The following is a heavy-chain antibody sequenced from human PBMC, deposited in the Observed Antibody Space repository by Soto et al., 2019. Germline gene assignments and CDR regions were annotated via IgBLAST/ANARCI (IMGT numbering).Heavy chain of an antibody. D-gene: IGHD6-13*01. CDR1: GYTFTGYY. CDR2: INPNSGGT. V-gene: IGHV1-2*04. CDR3: ARGGAAAGTYYYYYGMDV. Sequence: ASVKVSCKASGYTFTGYYMHWVRQAPGQGLEWMGWINPNSGGTNYAQKFQGWVTMTRDTSISTAYMELSRLRSDDTAVYYCARGGAAAGTYYYYYGMDVWGQGTTVTVSS. J-gene: IGHJ6*02.